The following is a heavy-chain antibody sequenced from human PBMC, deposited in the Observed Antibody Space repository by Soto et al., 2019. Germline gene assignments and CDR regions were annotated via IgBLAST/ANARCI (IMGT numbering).Heavy chain of an antibody. J-gene: IGHJ4*02. CDR1: GYTFTSYY. Sequence: ASVKVSCKASGYTFTSYYMNWVRQAPGQGLEWMGIINPSGGSTSYAQKFQGRVTMTRDTSTSTVYMELSSLRSEDTAVYYCAREMTGYSSSWYLDYWGQGTLVTVSS. CDR3: AREMTGYSSSWYLDY. D-gene: IGHD6-13*01. V-gene: IGHV1-46*01. CDR2: INPSGGST.